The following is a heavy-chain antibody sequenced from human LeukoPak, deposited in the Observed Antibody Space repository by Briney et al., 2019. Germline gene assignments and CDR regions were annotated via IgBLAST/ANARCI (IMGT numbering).Heavy chain of an antibody. D-gene: IGHD6-13*01. Sequence: GGSLRLSCAASGFMFSSYWMSWVRQAPGKGLEWVSAISGSGGSTYYADSVKGRFTVSRDNSKNTLYLQMNSLRAEDTAVYYCAKDLVAAAGGGIDYWGQGTLVTVSS. J-gene: IGHJ4*02. CDR1: GFMFSSYW. V-gene: IGHV3-23*01. CDR2: ISGSGGST. CDR3: AKDLVAAAGGGIDY.